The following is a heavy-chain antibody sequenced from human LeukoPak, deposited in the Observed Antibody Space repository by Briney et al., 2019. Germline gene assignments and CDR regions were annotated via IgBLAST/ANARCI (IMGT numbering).Heavy chain of an antibody. D-gene: IGHD3-10*02. CDR2: ISAFYGNT. J-gene: IGHJ6*03. CDR1: GYTFTSYG. CDR3: ARLFGELLLPPHHFYYMDV. V-gene: IGHV1-18*01. Sequence: WASVKVSCKASGYTFTSYGISWVRQAPGQGLEWMGWISAFYGNTNYAQKFQGRVTMTTDTSTSTAYMELSSLRSDDTAVYYCARLFGELLLPPHHFYYMDVWGKGTAVTVSS.